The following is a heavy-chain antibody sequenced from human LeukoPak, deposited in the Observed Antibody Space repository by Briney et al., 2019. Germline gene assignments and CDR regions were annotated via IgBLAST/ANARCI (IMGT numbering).Heavy chain of an antibody. CDR3: ARTTRAGLHDY. V-gene: IGHV4-59*01. CDR1: GASLSTEY. J-gene: IGHJ4*02. Sequence: SETLSLTCSVSGASLSTEYWSWVRQPPGRRLGWIGYIYDRGTTDYNPPHNSRVTVSVDTYKNRFSLNLRSVTAADTAVYYCARTTRAGLHDYWGPGTLVTVSS. CDR2: IYDRGTT. D-gene: IGHD1-1*01.